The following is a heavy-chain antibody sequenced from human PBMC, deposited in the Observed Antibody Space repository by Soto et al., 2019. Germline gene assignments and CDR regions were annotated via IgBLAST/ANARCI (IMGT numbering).Heavy chain of an antibody. J-gene: IGHJ2*01. CDR1: GASISSNY. V-gene: IGHV4-59*01. CDR2: IYYTGST. Sequence: QVQLQESGPGLVKPSETLSLTCTVSGASISSNYWSWIRQPPGKGLEWIGYIYYTGSTNYNPSLNSRVTISVDTSKKQFSLKLSSVTAADTAVYYCAREGVTVFGAVRYFDLWGRGTLVTVSS. D-gene: IGHD3-3*01. CDR3: AREGVTVFGAVRYFDL.